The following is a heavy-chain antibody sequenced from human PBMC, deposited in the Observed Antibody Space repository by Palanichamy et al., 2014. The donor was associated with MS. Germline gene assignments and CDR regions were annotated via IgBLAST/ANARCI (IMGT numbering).Heavy chain of an antibody. J-gene: IGHJ4*02. V-gene: IGHV1-69*08. CDR3: TRDHSSSYHSDSGARPLDY. Sequence: QVQLVQSGAAVKKPGSSVKVSCKASGGAFSTYTFSWVRQAPGQGLEWMGRIIPIIGRPNYAQNFQGRVTITADKSTNTAYMDLNSLRSEDTAVYYCTRDHSSSYHSDSGARPLDYWGQGSLVTVSS. CDR2: IIPIIGRP. CDR1: GGAFSTYT. D-gene: IGHD3-22*01.